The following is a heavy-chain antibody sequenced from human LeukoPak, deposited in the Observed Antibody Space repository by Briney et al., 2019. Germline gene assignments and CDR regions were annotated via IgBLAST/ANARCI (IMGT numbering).Heavy chain of an antibody. V-gene: IGHV3-21*04. CDR2: ISSSSSYV. J-gene: IGHJ4*02. D-gene: IGHD5-24*01. CDR3: AKDIGWLQFYFDY. CDR1: GFTFSSYS. Sequence: PGGSLRLSCAASGFTFSSYSMNWVRQAPGKGLEWVSSISSSSSYVYYADSVKGRFTISRDNAKNSLYLQMNSLRAEDTALYYCAKDIGWLQFYFDYWGQGTLVAVSS.